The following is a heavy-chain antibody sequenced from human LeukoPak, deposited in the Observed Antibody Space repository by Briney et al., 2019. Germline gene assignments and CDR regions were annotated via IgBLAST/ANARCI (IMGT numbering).Heavy chain of an antibody. V-gene: IGHV3-30*02. CDR3: VKDRGVVFRFFDN. D-gene: IGHD3-22*01. Sequence: GGSLRLSCAASGFTFSAYGMHWVRQAPGEGLEWVAFIYYDGNTKYYADSVKGRFTISRDNSRNTHYLQMNTLRDEDTALFYCVKDRGVVFRFFDNWGKGNLVTVS. CDR1: GFTFSAYG. J-gene: IGHJ4*02. CDR2: IYYDGNTK.